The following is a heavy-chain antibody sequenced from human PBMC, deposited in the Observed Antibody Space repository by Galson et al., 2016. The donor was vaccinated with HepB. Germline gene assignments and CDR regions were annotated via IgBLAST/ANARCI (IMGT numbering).Heavy chain of an antibody. D-gene: IGHD6-13*01. CDR2: IYYTGLT. V-gene: IGHV4-61*03. CDR1: AGFVNSGSYF. CDR3: TTGTLSSSWNGDYYDY. Sequence: SETLSLTCTVSAGFVNSGSYFWTWIRQPPGKGLEWIGYIYYTGLTNYSPSLKSRVSLSVDKSQNHFSLILTSVSVADTAIYYCTTGTLSSSWNGDYYDYWGQGTLVTVSS. J-gene: IGHJ4*02.